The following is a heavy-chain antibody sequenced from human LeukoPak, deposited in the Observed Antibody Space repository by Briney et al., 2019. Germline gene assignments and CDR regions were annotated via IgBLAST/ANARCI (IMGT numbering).Heavy chain of an antibody. J-gene: IGHJ4*02. D-gene: IGHD4-17*01. Sequence: GGSLRLSCAASGFTFSSYSMNWVRQAPGKGLEWVSYISSSSSTIYYADSVKGRFTISRDNSKNTLYLQMNSLRAEDTAVYYCAILTVTTSFDYWGQGTLVTVSS. V-gene: IGHV3-48*01. CDR2: ISSSSSTI. CDR3: AILTVTTSFDY. CDR1: GFTFSSYS.